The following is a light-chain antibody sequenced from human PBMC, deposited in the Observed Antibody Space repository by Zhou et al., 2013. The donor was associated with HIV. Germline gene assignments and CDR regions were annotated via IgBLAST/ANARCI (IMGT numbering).Light chain of an antibody. V-gene: IGKV3-15*01. CDR2: GAS. CDR1: QSVSTN. J-gene: IGKJ3*01. Sequence: EIVMTQSPATLSVSPGESASLSCRASQSVSTNLAWFQQKPGQAPRLLIYGASTRATGVPASFSGSGSGTAFALTISNLQSEDFAIYYCQQYNKWPWGFGPGTLVDIK. CDR3: QQYNKWPWG.